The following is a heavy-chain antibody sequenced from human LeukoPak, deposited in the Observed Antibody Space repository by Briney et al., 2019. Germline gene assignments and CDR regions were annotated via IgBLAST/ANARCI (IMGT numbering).Heavy chain of an antibody. CDR3: ARDGRMANDAFDI. Sequence: ASVKVSCKASGGTFSSYAISWVRQAPGQGLEWMGGIIPIFGTANYAQKFQGRVTITADKSTSTAYMELSSLGSEDTAVYYCARDGRMANDAFDIWGQGTMVTVSS. CDR2: IIPIFGTA. CDR1: GGTFSSYA. D-gene: IGHD5-24*01. J-gene: IGHJ3*02. V-gene: IGHV1-69*06.